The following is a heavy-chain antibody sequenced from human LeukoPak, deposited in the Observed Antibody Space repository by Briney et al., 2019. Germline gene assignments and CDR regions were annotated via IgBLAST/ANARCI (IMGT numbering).Heavy chain of an antibody. CDR1: GYTFTSYD. J-gene: IGHJ4*02. Sequence: GASVKVSCKASGYTFTSYDINWVRQATGQGLEWMGWMNPNSGNTGYAQKFQGRVTITRNTSISTAYMKLSSLRSEDTAVYYCARAPCYYYMGLDYWGQGTLVTVSS. D-gene: IGHD3-22*01. V-gene: IGHV1-8*03. CDR2: MNPNSGNT. CDR3: ARAPCYYYMGLDY.